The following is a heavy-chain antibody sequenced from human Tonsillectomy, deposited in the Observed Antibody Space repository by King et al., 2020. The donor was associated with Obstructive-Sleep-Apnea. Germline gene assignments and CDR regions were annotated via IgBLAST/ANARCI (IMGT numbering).Heavy chain of an antibody. CDR1: GFTVSTKY. V-gene: IGHV3-66*01. J-gene: IGHJ4*02. D-gene: IGHD6-13*01. CDR3: AKCTCLGSSWYYSDY. CDR2: IYDTGRT. Sequence: VQLVESGGGLVQPGVSLRLSCAASGFTVSTKYMNWVRQAPGKELEWVAIIYDTGRTYYTDSAKDRFTISRDDSKNALYLQINSLRVEDTAVYYCAKCTCLGSSWYYSDYWGQGTLVTVSS.